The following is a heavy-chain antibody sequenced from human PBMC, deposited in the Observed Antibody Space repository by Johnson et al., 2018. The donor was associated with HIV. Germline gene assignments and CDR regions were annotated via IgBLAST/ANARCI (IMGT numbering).Heavy chain of an antibody. Sequence: VQLVESGGGLVQPGGSLRLSCAASGFTFSSYWMSWVRQAPGKGLEWVANIKQDGSEKYYVDSVKGRFTISRDNAKNSLYLQMNSLRAEDTAVYYCARDDDYSKVRAFDIWGQGTMVTVSS. D-gene: IGHD4-11*01. CDR3: ARDDDYSKVRAFDI. J-gene: IGHJ3*02. CDR1: GFTFSSYW. CDR2: IKQDGSEK. V-gene: IGHV3-7*01.